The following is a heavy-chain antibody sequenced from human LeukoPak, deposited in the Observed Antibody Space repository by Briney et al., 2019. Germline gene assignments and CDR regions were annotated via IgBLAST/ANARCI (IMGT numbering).Heavy chain of an antibody. V-gene: IGHV1-58*02. D-gene: IGHD3-22*01. Sequence: SVKVSCKASGFTFTRSAMQWVRQARGQRLEWIGWIVVGSGNTNYAQTFQERVTITRDMSTSTAYMELSSLRSEDTAVYYCAAADYYDSSGYYPYAFHIWGQGAMVTVSS. CDR1: GFTFTRSA. CDR2: IVVGSGNT. J-gene: IGHJ3*02. CDR3: AAADYYDSSGYYPYAFHI.